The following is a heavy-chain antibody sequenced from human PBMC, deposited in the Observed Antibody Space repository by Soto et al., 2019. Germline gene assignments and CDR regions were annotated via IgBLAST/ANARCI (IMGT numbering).Heavy chain of an antibody. CDR3: AADWHYYGSGPPGRAFDI. J-gene: IGHJ3*02. Sequence: QVQLVQSGAEVKKPGASVKVSCKVSGYTLTELSMHWVRQAPGKGLEWMGGFDPEDGETIYAQKFQGRVTMTEDTSTDTAYMELSRLRSEDTAVYYCAADWHYYGSGPPGRAFDIWGQGTMVTVSS. CDR1: GYTLTELS. D-gene: IGHD3-10*01. V-gene: IGHV1-24*01. CDR2: FDPEDGET.